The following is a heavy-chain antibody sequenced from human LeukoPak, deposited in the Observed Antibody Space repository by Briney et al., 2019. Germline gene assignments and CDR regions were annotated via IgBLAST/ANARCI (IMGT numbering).Heavy chain of an antibody. J-gene: IGHJ5*02. CDR3: ARPQLRSRLDP. CDR1: GGSVSIYY. CDR2: IYNTGST. V-gene: IGHV4-59*02. Sequence: SETLSLTCAVSGGSVSIYYWTWIRQPPGKGLEWIGSIYNTGSTNYSPSLKSRVTISIDTSKNQFSLKLSSVTAADTAVYYCARPQLRSRLDPWGQGTLVTVSS. D-gene: IGHD3-3*01.